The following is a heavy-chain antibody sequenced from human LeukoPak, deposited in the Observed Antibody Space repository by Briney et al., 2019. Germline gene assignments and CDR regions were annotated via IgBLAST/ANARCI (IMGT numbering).Heavy chain of an antibody. CDR1: GFTVSSNY. J-gene: IGHJ5*02. Sequence: GGSLRLSCAASGFTVSSNYMSWVRQAPGKGLEWVSVIYSGGSTYYADSVKGRFTISRDNSKNTLYLQMNSLRAEDTAVFYCGSSFSLVGEKNGFDPGGKGPLVTVSS. V-gene: IGHV3-53*01. D-gene: IGHD3-10*01. CDR3: GSSFSLVGEKNGFDP. CDR2: IYSGGST.